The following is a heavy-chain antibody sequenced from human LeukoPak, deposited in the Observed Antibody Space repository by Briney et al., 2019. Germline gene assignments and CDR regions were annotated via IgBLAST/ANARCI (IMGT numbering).Heavy chain of an antibody. V-gene: IGHV3-23*01. CDR1: GFTFSSYA. D-gene: IGHD4-17*01. CDR3: AQKFTTVTTVY. J-gene: IGHJ4*02. CDR2: ISSSGGST. Sequence: GGSLRLSCAASGFTFSSYAMSWVRQAPGKGLEWVSTISSSGGSTYYADSVKGRFTISRDNSKNTLYLQMKSLRVEDTAVYYCAQKFTTVTTVYWGQGALVTVSS.